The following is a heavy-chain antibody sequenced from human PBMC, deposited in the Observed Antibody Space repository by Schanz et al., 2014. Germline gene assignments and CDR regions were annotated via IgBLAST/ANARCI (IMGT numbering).Heavy chain of an antibody. CDR1: GFTFSNHG. J-gene: IGHJ4*02. Sequence: QVQLVESGGGVVQPGRSLRLSCAASGFTFSNHGMHWVRQSPGKGLEWVAAINGSGNATYYADSVKGRFTISRDNSRNTLFLQMKRLRVEDTAVYFCAKDPYDVLTGYQYYFDYWGPGRLVTVSS. V-gene: IGHV3-NL1*01. CDR3: AKDPYDVLTGYQYYFDY. D-gene: IGHD3-9*01. CDR2: INGSGNAT.